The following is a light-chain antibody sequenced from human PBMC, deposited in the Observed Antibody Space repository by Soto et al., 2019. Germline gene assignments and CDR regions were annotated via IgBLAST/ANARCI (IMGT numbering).Light chain of an antibody. CDR2: AAS. CDR3: QQYNQGIT. CDR1: QSISAN. Sequence: EIVLTQSPGTLSLSPGERATLSCRASQSISANVAWYQQKPGQAPRLLIYAASNRATGVPARLSGSWSGTEFTLTITSLQSEDFAVYYCQQYNQGITFGQGTRLEIK. V-gene: IGKV3-15*01. J-gene: IGKJ5*01.